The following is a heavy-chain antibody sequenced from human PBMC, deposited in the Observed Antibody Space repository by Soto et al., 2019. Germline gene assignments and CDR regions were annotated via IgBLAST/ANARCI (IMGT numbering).Heavy chain of an antibody. V-gene: IGHV3-11*04. CDR3: ARDFDGEIEALGY. D-gene: IGHD3-9*01. CDR2: ISKDSGRAT. J-gene: IGHJ4*02. CDR1: GFIFRDWF. Sequence: GGSLRLSCAASGFIFRDWFMSWIRQAPGKGLELISYISKDSGRATRYADSVKGRFTISRDNAKNSLYLQLNSLRAEDTAVYYCARDFDGEIEALGYWGQGTLVTVSS.